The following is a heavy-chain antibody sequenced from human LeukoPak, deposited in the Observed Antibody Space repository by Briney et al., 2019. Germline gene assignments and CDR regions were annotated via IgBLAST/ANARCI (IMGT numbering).Heavy chain of an antibody. CDR3: ARGYFQH. CDR2: IYYSGST. CDR1: GGSISSYY. V-gene: IGHV4-59*01. J-gene: IGHJ1*01. Sequence: SETLSLTCTVSGGSISSYYWSWIRQPPGKGLEWIGYIYYSGSTNYNPSLKSRVAISVDTSKNQFSLKLSSVTAADTAVHYCARGYFQHWGQGTLVTVSS.